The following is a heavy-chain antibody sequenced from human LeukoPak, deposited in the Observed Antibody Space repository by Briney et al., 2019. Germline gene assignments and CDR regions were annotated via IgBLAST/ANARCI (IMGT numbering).Heavy chain of an antibody. CDR3: AKDHRGEYQLPGGTAFDS. Sequence: GGSLRLSCAAPGFTFSSYAMSSVRQAPGKGLEGVSAISGSGGSTYYADSVKGRFTISRDNSKNTLYLQMNSLRAEDTAVYDCAKDHRGEYQLPGGTAFDSGGQGAMVTVSA. D-gene: IGHD2-2*01. CDR2: ISGSGGST. CDR1: GFTFSSYA. V-gene: IGHV3-23*01. J-gene: IGHJ3*02.